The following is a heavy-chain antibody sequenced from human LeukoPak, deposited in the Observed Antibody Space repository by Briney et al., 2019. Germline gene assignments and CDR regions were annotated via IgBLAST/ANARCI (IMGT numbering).Heavy chain of an antibody. Sequence: ASLKVSCTASGYTFTIYAMHWVRQAPGQRLEWMGWINAGNGNTKYSQKFQGRVTITRDTSASTAYMELSSLRSEDTAVYYCATYDSSGYYYAYWGQGTLVTVSS. J-gene: IGHJ4*02. CDR1: GYTFTIYA. CDR3: ATYDSSGYYYAY. D-gene: IGHD3-22*01. CDR2: INAGNGNT. V-gene: IGHV1-3*01.